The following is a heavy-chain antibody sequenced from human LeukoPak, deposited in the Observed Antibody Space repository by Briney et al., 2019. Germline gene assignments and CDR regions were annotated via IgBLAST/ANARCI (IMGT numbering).Heavy chain of an antibody. CDR3: ARDRLAGAGSGG. Sequence: ASVRVSCTASGYTFTGYYIHWVRQAPGQGLEWMGRINPNSGGANYAQKFQGTVTMTRDTSINAAYMELSRLKFDDTAVYYCARDRLAGAGSGGWGQGTLVTVSS. D-gene: IGHD6-13*01. V-gene: IGHV1-2*06. CDR2: INPNSGGA. J-gene: IGHJ4*02. CDR1: GYTFTGYY.